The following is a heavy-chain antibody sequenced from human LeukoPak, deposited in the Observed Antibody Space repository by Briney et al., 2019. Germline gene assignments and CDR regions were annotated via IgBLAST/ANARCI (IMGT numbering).Heavy chain of an antibody. CDR2: IYYSGST. J-gene: IGHJ4*02. V-gene: IGHV4-39*01. Sequence: SETLSLTCTVSGGSISSSSYYWGWIRQPPGKGLEWIGSIYYSGSTYYNPSLKSRVTISVDTSKNQFSLKLSSVTAADTAVYYCARLDPTYYYDSSGYFDYWGQGTLVTVSS. CDR3: ARLDPTYYYDSSGYFDY. CDR1: GGSISSSSYY. D-gene: IGHD3-22*01.